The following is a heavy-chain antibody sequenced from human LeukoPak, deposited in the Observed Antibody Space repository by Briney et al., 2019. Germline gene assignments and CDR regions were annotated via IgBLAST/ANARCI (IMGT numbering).Heavy chain of an antibody. J-gene: IGHJ4*02. CDR3: AKGFSTHYEY. D-gene: IGHD5/OR15-5a*01. Sequence: GGSLRLSCAASGFTFSTYAMSWVRQAPGKGLEWVSGIRGSGGSTYYADSVKGRFTISRDNSKNTLFLQMNSLSAEDTAVYYCAKGFSTHYEYWGQGTLVTVSS. CDR1: GFTFSTYA. CDR2: IRGSGGST. V-gene: IGHV3-23*01.